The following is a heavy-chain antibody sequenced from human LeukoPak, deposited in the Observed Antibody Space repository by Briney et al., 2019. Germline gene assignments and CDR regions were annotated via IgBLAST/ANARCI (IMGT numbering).Heavy chain of an antibody. CDR3: ARTGYYYGSGSLIDY. J-gene: IGHJ4*02. CDR2: IYASGST. CDR1: GGSISSGRYY. Sequence: SETLSLTCTVSGGSISSGRYYWSWIRQPAGKGLEWIGRIYASGSTNYNPSLKSRVTMSVDTSKNQFSLKLSSVTAADTAVYYCARTGYYYGSGSLIDYWGQGTLVTVSS. V-gene: IGHV4-61*02. D-gene: IGHD3-10*01.